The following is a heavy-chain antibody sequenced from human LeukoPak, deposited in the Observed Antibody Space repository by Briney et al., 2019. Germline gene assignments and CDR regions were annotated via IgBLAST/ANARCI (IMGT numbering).Heavy chain of an antibody. J-gene: IGHJ6*02. V-gene: IGHV1-46*01. D-gene: IGHD4-11*01. CDR2: INPSGGST. CDR3: ARDKAVRLQYYYYYYGMDV. Sequence: ASVKVSCKASGYTFTSYYMHWVRQAPGQGLEWMGIINPSGGSTSYAQKFQGRVTMTRDTSTSTVYMELSSLRSEDTAVHYCARDKAVRLQYYYYYYGMDVWGQGTTVTVSS. CDR1: GYTFTSYY.